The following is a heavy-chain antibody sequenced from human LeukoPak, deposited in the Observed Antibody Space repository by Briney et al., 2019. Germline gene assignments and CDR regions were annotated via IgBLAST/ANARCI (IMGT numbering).Heavy chain of an antibody. D-gene: IGHD3-3*01. J-gene: IGHJ4*02. CDR3: AKDLEWLLLDY. V-gene: IGHV3-23*01. Sequence: GGSLRLSCAASVFTFSSYSMSWVRQAPWKGQEWVSAISGSGGSTYYADSVKGRFTISRDNSKNTLYLQMNSLRAEDTAVYYCAKDLEWLLLDYWGQGTLVTVSS. CDR2: ISGSGGST. CDR1: VFTFSSYS.